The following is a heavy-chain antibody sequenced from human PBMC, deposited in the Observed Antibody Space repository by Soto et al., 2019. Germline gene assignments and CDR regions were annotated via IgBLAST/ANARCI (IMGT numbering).Heavy chain of an antibody. CDR3: ARVDYGSGSYQDY. CDR1: GFTFSDHY. Sequence: PGGSLRLSCAASGFTFSDHYMDWVRQAPGKGLEWVGRTRNKANSYTTEYAASVKGRFTISRDDSKNSLYLQMNSLKTEDTAVYYCARVDYGSGSYQDYWGQGTLVTVSS. CDR2: TRNKANSYTT. V-gene: IGHV3-72*01. J-gene: IGHJ4*02. D-gene: IGHD3-10*01.